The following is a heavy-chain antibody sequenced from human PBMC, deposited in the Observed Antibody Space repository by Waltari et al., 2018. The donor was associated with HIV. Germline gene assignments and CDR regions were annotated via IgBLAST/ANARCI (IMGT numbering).Heavy chain of an antibody. CDR3: ARQTTPPTTLIDY. CDR1: GGSISSTSSY. J-gene: IGHJ4*02. CDR2: ISYSGTT. V-gene: IGHV4-39*01. D-gene: IGHD1-26*01. Sequence: QLQLQESGPGLGKPSATLSLTCTVPGGSISSTSSYGGWIRQPPGKGLDWIGSISYSGTTYYNPSLKSRVTISVDTSKNQFSLKLSSVTAADTAVYYCARQTTPPTTLIDYWGQGTLVTVSS.